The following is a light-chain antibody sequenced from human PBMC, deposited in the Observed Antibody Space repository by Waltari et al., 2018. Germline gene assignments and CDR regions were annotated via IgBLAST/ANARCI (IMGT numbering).Light chain of an antibody. Sequence: QSALTQPASVSGSPGQSITISCTGSSTDAGPHTYVSWYQQHPGKAPKLIIYDVSHRPSGISNRLSGSRSGDTASLSIAGLQAEDEADYFCCSYANMVTLFVVFGGGTKLTVL. CDR2: DVS. CDR1: STDAGPHTY. J-gene: IGLJ2*01. CDR3: CSYANMVTLFVV. V-gene: IGLV2-14*03.